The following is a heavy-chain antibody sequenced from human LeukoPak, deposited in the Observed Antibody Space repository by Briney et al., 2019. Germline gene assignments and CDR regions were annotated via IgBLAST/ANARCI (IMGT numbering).Heavy chain of an antibody. Sequence: PGGSLRLSCAASGFTFSTYWRHWVRQAPGKGLVWVSRINRDGRSTGYADSVKGRFTISRDNAKNTVYLQMNSLSAEDTSMYYCTFSSYGDHVGVDAFDIWGQGTMVTVSS. CDR1: GFTFSTYW. CDR2: INRDGRST. V-gene: IGHV3-74*01. J-gene: IGHJ3*02. D-gene: IGHD4-17*01. CDR3: TFSSYGDHVGVDAFDI.